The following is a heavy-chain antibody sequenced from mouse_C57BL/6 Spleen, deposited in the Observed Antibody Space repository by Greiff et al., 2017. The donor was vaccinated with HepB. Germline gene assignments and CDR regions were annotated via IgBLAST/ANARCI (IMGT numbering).Heavy chain of an antibody. CDR1: GFTFSDYG. Sequence: EVQVVESGGGLVQPGGSLKLSCAASGFTFSDYGMAWVRQAPRKGPEWVAFISNLAYSIYYADTVTGRFTISRENAKNTLYLEMSSLRSEDTAMYYCARQGLTTVVARGWYFDVWGTGTTVTVSS. D-gene: IGHD1-1*01. V-gene: IGHV5-15*01. J-gene: IGHJ1*03. CDR2: ISNLAYSI. CDR3: ARQGLTTVVARGWYFDV.